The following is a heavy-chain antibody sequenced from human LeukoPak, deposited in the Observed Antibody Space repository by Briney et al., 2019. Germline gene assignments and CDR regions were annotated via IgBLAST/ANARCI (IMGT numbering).Heavy chain of an antibody. CDR3: AVREAVLAAAGDDY. V-gene: IGHV4-38-2*02. D-gene: IGHD6-13*01. Sequence: SETLSLTCTVSGYSISSGYYWGWIRQPPGKGLEWIGSIYHSGSTYYNPSLKSRVTISVDTSKNQFSLKLTSVTAADTAVYYCAVREAVLAAAGDDYWGQGTLVTVSS. J-gene: IGHJ4*02. CDR1: GYSISSGYY. CDR2: IYHSGST.